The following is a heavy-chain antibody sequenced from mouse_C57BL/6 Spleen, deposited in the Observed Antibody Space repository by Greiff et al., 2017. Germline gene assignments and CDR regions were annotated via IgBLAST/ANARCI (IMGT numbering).Heavy chain of an antibody. CDR3: ARGSNLPYYAMDY. D-gene: IGHD2-5*01. CDR2: INPGSGGT. CDR1: GYAFTNYL. Sequence: QVQLQQSGAELVRPGTSVKVSCKASGYAFTNYLIEWVKQRPGQGLEWIGVINPGSGGTNYNEKFKGKATLTADKSSSTAYMQLSSLTSEDSAVYFCARGSNLPYYAMDYWGQGTSVTVSS. V-gene: IGHV1-54*01. J-gene: IGHJ4*01.